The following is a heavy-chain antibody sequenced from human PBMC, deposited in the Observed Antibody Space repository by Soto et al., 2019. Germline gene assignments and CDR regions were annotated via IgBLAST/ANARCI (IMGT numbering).Heavy chain of an antibody. Sequence: EVQLVESGGGLVQPGGSLRLSCAASGFTFSSYDMHWVRQATGKGLEWVSAIGTAGDPYYPGSVKGRFTISRENAKNSLYLQMNSLRAGDTAVCYCARSPKMSRYCSGGSCYSRGNYFDYWGQGTLVTVSS. D-gene: IGHD2-15*01. J-gene: IGHJ4*02. CDR3: ARSPKMSRYCSGGSCYSRGNYFDY. CDR2: IGTAGDP. CDR1: GFTFSSYD. V-gene: IGHV3-13*05.